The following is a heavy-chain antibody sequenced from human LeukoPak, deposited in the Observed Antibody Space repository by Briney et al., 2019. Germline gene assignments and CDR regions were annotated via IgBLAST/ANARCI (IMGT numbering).Heavy chain of an antibody. V-gene: IGHV1-2*02. D-gene: IGHD3-3*01. J-gene: IGHJ5*02. CDR3: ARELDYGIFGVVINPVGYNWFDA. CDR1: GYTFTGYY. CDR2: INPNSGGT. Sequence: ASVKVSSKASGYTFTGYYMHWVRQAPGQGLEWMGWINPNSGGTNYAQKFQGRVTMTRDTSISTAYMELSRLRSDDTAVYYCARELDYGIFGVVINPVGYNWFDAWGQGTLVTVSS.